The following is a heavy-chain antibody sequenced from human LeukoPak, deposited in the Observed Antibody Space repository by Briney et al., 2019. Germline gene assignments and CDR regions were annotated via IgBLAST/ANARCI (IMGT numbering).Heavy chain of an antibody. CDR2: ISSSDSTI. J-gene: IGHJ6*03. CDR3: AKDHPPWYYYDSSGYYPYMGV. V-gene: IGHV3-48*03. CDR1: GFTFSSSE. D-gene: IGHD3-22*01. Sequence: PGGSLRLSCAASGFTFSSSEMNWVRQTPGKGLEWLSYISSSDSTIYYADSVKGRFTIYRDNSKNTLYLQMHSLRAEDTAVYYCAKDHPPWYYYDSSGYYPYMGVWGKGTTVTIS.